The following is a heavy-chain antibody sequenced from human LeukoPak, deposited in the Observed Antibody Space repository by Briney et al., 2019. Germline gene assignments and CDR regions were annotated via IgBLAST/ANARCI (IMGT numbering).Heavy chain of an antibody. Sequence: SQTLSLTCTVSGGSISSGGYYWSWIRQPPGKGLEWIGYIYHSGSTNYNPSLKSRVTISVDTSKNQFSLKLSSVTAADTAVYYCARLTRLGYCSSTSCSEYFQHWGQGTLVTVSS. CDR1: GGSISSGGYY. D-gene: IGHD2-2*01. J-gene: IGHJ1*01. CDR2: IYHSGST. V-gene: IGHV4-30-2*01. CDR3: ARLTRLGYCSSTSCSEYFQH.